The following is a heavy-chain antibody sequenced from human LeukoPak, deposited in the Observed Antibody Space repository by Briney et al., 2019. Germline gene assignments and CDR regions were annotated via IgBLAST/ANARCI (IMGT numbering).Heavy chain of an antibody. Sequence: GGSLRLSCAASGFTFSSHWMHWVRQAPGKGLVWVSRIDSDGRITTYADSVKGRFTISRDNSKNTLYLQMNSLRAEDTAVYYCAKRASGSGTSLYYFWGQGTLVTVSS. V-gene: IGHV3-74*01. D-gene: IGHD3-10*01. J-gene: IGHJ4*02. CDR3: AKRASGSGTSLYYF. CDR2: IDSDGRIT. CDR1: GFTFSSHW.